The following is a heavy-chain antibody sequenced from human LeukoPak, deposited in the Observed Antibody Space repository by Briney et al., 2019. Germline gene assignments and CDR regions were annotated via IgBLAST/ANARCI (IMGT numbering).Heavy chain of an antibody. CDR3: ARDASDIVVVPAAIGFDP. CDR1: GGTFSSYA. V-gene: IGHV1-2*02. Sequence: ASVKVSCKASGGTFSSYAISWVRQAPGQGLEWMGGIIPNSGGTNYAQKFQGRVTMTRDTSISTAYMELSRLRSDDTAVYYCARDASDIVVVPAAIGFDPWGQGTLVTVSS. CDR2: IIPNSGGT. D-gene: IGHD2-2*01. J-gene: IGHJ5*02.